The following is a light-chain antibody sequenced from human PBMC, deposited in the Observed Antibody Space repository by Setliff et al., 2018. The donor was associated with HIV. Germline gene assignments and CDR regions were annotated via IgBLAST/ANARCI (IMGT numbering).Light chain of an antibody. CDR3: QSYDRSLSAYV. Sequence: QSVLTQPPSVSGAPGQTVTISCTGSSTNIGADYDVPWYHQLPGTAPKLIIYGINNRPSGVPDRFSGSKSGTSASLAITGLQAEDEADYYCQSYDRSLSAYVFGTGTKVTVL. J-gene: IGLJ1*01. V-gene: IGLV1-40*01. CDR1: STNIGADYD. CDR2: GIN.